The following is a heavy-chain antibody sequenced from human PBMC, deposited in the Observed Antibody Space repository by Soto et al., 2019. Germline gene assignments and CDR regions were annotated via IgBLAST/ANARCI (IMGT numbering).Heavy chain of an antibody. CDR2: IIPILGIA. V-gene: IGHV1-69*02. CDR3: AKVSEMGSVTEGYYYYMEV. CDR1: GGTFRNYT. Sequence: QVQLVQSGAEVKKSGSSVKVSCKASGGTFRNYTISWVRQAPGQGLEWMGRIIPILGIANYPQKFQGRVTITADKSTNTAYLELSSLRSEDTAMYYCAKVSEMGSVTEGYYYYMEVWGKGTTVTVSS. J-gene: IGHJ6*03. D-gene: IGHD3-10*01.